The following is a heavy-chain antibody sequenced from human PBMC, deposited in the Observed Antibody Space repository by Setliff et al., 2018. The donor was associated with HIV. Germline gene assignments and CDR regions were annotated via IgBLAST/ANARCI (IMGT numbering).Heavy chain of an antibody. V-gene: IGHV1-3*04. CDR2: INTGNDNT. D-gene: IGHD3-16*01. Sequence: ASVKVSCKASGYTFTCHVLHWVRQAPGQGLEWMGWINTGNDNTQYSQRFQGRVRFSKDTSATTAAMELSNLASEDTAVYYCARRRGGYFDYWGHGTLVTVSS. J-gene: IGHJ4*01. CDR3: ARRRGGYFDY. CDR1: GYTFTCHV.